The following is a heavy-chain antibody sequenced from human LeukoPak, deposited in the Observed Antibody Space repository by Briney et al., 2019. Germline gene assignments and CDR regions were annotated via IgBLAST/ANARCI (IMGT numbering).Heavy chain of an antibody. J-gene: IGHJ4*02. CDR1: GGSISSSSYY. CDR2: LYHSGST. V-gene: IGHV4-39*07. D-gene: IGHD2-15*01. CDR3: TRVYCSGDSCYHFDY. Sequence: SETLSLTCTVSGGSISSSSYYWGWIRQPPGKGLEWIGSLYHSGSTFYNPSLKSRVTMSVDTSKNQFSLKLSSVTAADTAVYYCTRVYCSGDSCYHFDYWGQGTLVTVSS.